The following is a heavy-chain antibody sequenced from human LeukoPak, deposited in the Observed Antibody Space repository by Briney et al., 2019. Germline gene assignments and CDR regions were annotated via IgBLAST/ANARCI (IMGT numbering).Heavy chain of an antibody. CDR3: ARPARSGYDFDAFDI. CDR1: GGSISSSSYY. Sequence: SETLSLTCTVSGGSISSSSYYWGWIRQPPGKGLEWIGSIYYSGSTYYNPSLKSRVTISVDTSKNQFSLKLSSVTAADTAVYYCARPARSGYDFDAFDIWGQGTMVTVPS. V-gene: IGHV4-39*01. CDR2: IYYSGST. J-gene: IGHJ3*02. D-gene: IGHD5-12*01.